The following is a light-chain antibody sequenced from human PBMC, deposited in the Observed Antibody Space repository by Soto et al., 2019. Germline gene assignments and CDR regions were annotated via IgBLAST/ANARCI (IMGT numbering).Light chain of an antibody. J-gene: IGLJ2*01. V-gene: IGLV2-14*01. Sequence: QSALTQPASVSGSPGQSITISCTGSNSDIGGYNFVSWYQQHPGKAPKLIIFEVSNRPSGVSNRFSGSKSGNTASLTISGLQAEDEADYYCNSYADSRTLVFGGGTKLTVL. CDR2: EVS. CDR1: NSDIGGYNF. CDR3: NSYADSRTLV.